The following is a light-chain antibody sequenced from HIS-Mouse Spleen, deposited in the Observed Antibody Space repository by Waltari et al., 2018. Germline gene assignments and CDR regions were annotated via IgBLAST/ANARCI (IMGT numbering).Light chain of an antibody. V-gene: IGLV2-23*01. CDR1: SSDVGSSNL. J-gene: IGLJ1*01. CDR3: CSYAGSSTYV. Sequence: QSALTQPASVSGSPGQSITISCTGTSSDVGSSNLVSWYQQHPGKAPKLMIYAGSKRHSGVSNRFSGSKSGNTASLTISGLQAEDEADYYCCSYAGSSTYVFGTGTKVTVL. CDR2: AGS.